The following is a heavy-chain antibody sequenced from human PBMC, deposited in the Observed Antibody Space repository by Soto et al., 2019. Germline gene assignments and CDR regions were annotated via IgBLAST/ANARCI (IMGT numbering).Heavy chain of an antibody. CDR2: INHSGST. Sequence: SETLSLTCAVYGGSFSGYYWSWIRQPPGKGLEWIGEINHSGSTNYNPSLKSRVTISVDTSKNQFSLKLSSVTAADTAVYYCARGPSSGWYHGPNPPIWGQGTMVTVSS. CDR1: GGSFSGYY. D-gene: IGHD6-19*01. J-gene: IGHJ3*02. CDR3: ARGPSSGWYHGPNPPI. V-gene: IGHV4-34*01.